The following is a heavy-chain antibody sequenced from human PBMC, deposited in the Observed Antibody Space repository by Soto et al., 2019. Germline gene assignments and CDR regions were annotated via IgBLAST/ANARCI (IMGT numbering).Heavy chain of an antibody. D-gene: IGHD1-1*01. Sequence: SVKVCCKSSGYTFTGYGIYLLRQATGQGLEWRGWMNPNTGNSGYAQKFQGRVTMTSDTSISTAHMELRSLRSEDTAVYYCARRAETNGWNGFGADKYYFDFWGQGTLVTGSS. CDR2: MNPNTGNS. CDR3: ARRAETNGWNGFGADKYYFDF. J-gene: IGHJ4*02. CDR1: GYTFTGYG. V-gene: IGHV1-8*01.